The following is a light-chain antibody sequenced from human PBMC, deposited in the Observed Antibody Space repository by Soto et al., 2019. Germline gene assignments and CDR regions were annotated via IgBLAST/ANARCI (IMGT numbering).Light chain of an antibody. Sequence: DIQMTQSPSPLSASVGDRVTITCRASPSIENWLAWYQQKPGKAPKLLIYDASTLESGVPSRFSCSGSGTEFTLTISRLQPDDFATYYCQQYSRYLWTFGHGIKVDI. V-gene: IGKV1-5*01. CDR1: PSIENW. J-gene: IGKJ1*01. CDR3: QQYSRYLWT. CDR2: DAS.